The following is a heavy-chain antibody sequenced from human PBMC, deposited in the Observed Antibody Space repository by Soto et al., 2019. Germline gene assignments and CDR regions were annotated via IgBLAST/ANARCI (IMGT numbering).Heavy chain of an antibody. CDR3: ARDRQHTYGNCFDP. J-gene: IGHJ5*02. Sequence: PSETLSLTCTVSGGSISTYYWSWIRQPPGKGLEWIGYVYNSGSTNYNPSLKSRVTISVDMSKNQFSLKLSSVTAADTAVYYCARDRQHTYGNCFDPWGQGTLVTVSS. CDR2: VYNSGST. CDR1: GGSISTYY. V-gene: IGHV4-59*01. D-gene: IGHD5-18*01.